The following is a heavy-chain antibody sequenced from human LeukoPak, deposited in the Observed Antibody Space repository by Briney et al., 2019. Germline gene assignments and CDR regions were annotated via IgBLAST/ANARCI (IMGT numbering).Heavy chain of an antibody. J-gene: IGHJ5*02. Sequence: SVKVSCKASGGTFSSYAISWVRQAPGQGLEWMGRIIPILGIANYAQKLQGRVTMTTDTSTSTAYMELRSLRSDDTAVYYCARTYVWGSYRYGGGFDPWGQGTLVTVSS. CDR2: IIPILGIA. V-gene: IGHV1-69*04. CDR3: ARTYVWGSYRYGGGFDP. D-gene: IGHD3-16*02. CDR1: GGTFSSYA.